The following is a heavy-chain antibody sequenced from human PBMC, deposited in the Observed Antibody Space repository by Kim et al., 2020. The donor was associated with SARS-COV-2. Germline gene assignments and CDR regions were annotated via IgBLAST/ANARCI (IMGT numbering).Heavy chain of an antibody. Sequence: SETLSLTCAVSGGSLSDDNYWTWVRQPPGQGLEWIGQFFDNDAGTAYNPSLKSRATISLDTSNNQFSLRLISVTAADTAVYYCVKNGGENFYYWGQGTLVLVPS. D-gene: IGHD2-8*01. CDR2: FFDNDAGT. CDR1: GGSLSDDNY. CDR3: VKNGGENFYY. V-gene: IGHV4-4*02. J-gene: IGHJ1*01.